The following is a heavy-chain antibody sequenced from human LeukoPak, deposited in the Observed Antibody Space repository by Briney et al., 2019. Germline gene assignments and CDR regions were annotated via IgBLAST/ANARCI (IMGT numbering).Heavy chain of an antibody. CDR2: ISYDGSNK. V-gene: IGHV3-30-3*01. D-gene: IGHD5-18*01. Sequence: PGGSLRLSCAASGFTFSSYAMHWVRQAPGKGLEWVAVISYDGSNKYYADSVKGRFTISRDNSKNTLYLQMNSLRAEDTAVYYCARDLSPLGLKGTAIRYWGQGTLVTVSS. CDR1: GFTFSSYA. CDR3: ARDLSPLGLKGTAIRY. J-gene: IGHJ4*02.